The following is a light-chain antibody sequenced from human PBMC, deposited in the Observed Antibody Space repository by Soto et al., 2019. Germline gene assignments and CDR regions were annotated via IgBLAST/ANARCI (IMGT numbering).Light chain of an antibody. Sequence: EVVLTQSPCTLSLSPGYRATLSCRASQSVKSNLAWYQQKPGQAPRLLIYGASTRATGIPARFSGSGSETEFTLTISSLRSEDSAVYYCQHYNHWLWTFGQGTKVDIK. CDR2: GAS. CDR1: QSVKSN. CDR3: QHYNHWLWT. J-gene: IGKJ1*01. V-gene: IGKV3-15*01.